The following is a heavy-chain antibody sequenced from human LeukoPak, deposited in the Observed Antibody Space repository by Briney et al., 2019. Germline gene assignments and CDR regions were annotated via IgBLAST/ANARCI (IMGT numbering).Heavy chain of an antibody. Sequence: ASVKVSCKASGFAFTGYSIHWVRQAPGQGLEWMGWLNPNSGDSNYAQKFHGRVTMTRDTSIRTAYMKLSRLRSDDTAVYYCARGDDFWSGYSAGFLDWGQGTLVTVSS. J-gene: IGHJ4*02. V-gene: IGHV1-2*02. D-gene: IGHD3-3*01. CDR2: LNPNSGDS. CDR1: GFAFTGYS. CDR3: ARGDDFWSGYSAGFLD.